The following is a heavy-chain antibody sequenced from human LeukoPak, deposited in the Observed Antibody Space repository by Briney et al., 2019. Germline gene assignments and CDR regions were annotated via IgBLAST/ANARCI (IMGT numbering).Heavy chain of an antibody. CDR2: VNSDGSSA. D-gene: IGHD6-6*01. CDR3: ARVGGSGSSGYPFDY. V-gene: IGHV3-74*01. J-gene: IGHJ4*02. Sequence: PGGSLRLSCAASGFTFTSYWMHWVRQAPGKGLVWVSRVNSDGSSATYADSVKGRFTISRDNAKNTLYLQMNSLRAEDTAVYYCARVGGSGSSGYPFDYWGQGTLVTVSS. CDR1: GFTFTSYW.